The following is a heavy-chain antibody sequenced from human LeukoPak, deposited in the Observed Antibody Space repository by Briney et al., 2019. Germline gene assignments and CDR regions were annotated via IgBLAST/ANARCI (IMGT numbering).Heavy chain of an antibody. J-gene: IGHJ4*02. CDR2: IYTDDNT. Sequence: GGSLRLSCAASGFTVSSNYMNWVRQAPGKGLEWVSVIYTDDNTYHADSVKGRFTISRDNSKNTVYLQMNSLRADDTAVYYCARCRDGYNFDYWGRGTLVTVSS. D-gene: IGHD5-24*01. CDR3: ARCRDGYNFDY. CDR1: GFTVSSNY. V-gene: IGHV3-53*01.